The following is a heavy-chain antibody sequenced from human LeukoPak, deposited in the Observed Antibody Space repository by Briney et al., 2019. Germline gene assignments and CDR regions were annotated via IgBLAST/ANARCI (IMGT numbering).Heavy chain of an antibody. CDR1: GFTFSSYG. Sequence: GGSLRLSCAASGFTFSSYGMHWVRQAPGKGLEWVAVIWYDGSNKYYADSVKGRFTISRDNSKNTLYLQMNSLRAEDTAVYYCARRDCSGGSCYSLYYYYGMDVWGQGTTVTVSS. D-gene: IGHD2-15*01. V-gene: IGHV3-33*01. CDR2: IWYDGSNK. CDR3: ARRDCSGGSCYSLYYYYGMDV. J-gene: IGHJ6*02.